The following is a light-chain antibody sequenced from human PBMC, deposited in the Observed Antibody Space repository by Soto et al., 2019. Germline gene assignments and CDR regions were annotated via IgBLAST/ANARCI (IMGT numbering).Light chain of an antibody. Sequence: EIVLTQSPGTLPLSPGERATLSCRASLSVASNYVAWYQQKPGQAPRLLIYAASGRATGIPDRFSGSGSGTDFNLIISRLEPDDFAVYYCQQYGSAPWTFGQGTKLEIK. J-gene: IGKJ1*01. V-gene: IGKV3-20*01. CDR2: AAS. CDR1: LSVASNY. CDR3: QQYGSAPWT.